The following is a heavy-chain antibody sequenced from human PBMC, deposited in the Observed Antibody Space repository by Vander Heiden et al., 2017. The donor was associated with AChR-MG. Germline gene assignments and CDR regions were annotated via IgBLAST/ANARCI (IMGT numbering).Heavy chain of an antibody. V-gene: IGHV4-39*02. CDR3: AGEMVRGVITNWFDP. J-gene: IGHJ5*02. CDR2: IYYSGST. Sequence: QLQLQESGPGLVKPSETLSLTCTVSGGSISSSSYYWGWIRQPPGKGLEWIGSIYYSGSTYYNPSLKSRVTISVDTSKNQFSLKLSSVTAADTVVYYCAGEMVRGVITNWFDPWGQGTLVTVSS. D-gene: IGHD3-10*01. CDR1: GGSISSSSYY.